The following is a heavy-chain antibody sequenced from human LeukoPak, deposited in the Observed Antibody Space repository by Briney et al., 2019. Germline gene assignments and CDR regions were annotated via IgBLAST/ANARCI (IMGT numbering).Heavy chain of an antibody. V-gene: IGHV3-30*02. CDR2: IWFDGSNK. CDR3: AKSFGSGWYEPFDP. Sequence: PGGSLRLSCAASGFIFSTYGMHWVRQAPGKGLEWVALIWFDGSNKYYADSVRGRFTISRDNSKNTLYLQMNSLRAEDTAVYYCAKSFGSGWYEPFDPWGRGTLVTVSS. J-gene: IGHJ5*02. CDR1: GFIFSTYG. D-gene: IGHD6-19*01.